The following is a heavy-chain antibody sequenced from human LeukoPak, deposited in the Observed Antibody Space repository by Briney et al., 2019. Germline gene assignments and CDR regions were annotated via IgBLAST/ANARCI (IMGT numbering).Heavy chain of an antibody. J-gene: IGHJ4*02. CDR2: ISSSSSTI. CDR1: GFTFSSYS. D-gene: IGHD6-19*01. Sequence: PGGSLRLSCAASGFTFSSYSMNWVRQAPGKGLEWVSYISSSSSTIYYADSVKGRFTISRDNAKNSMYLQMNSLRAEDTAVYYCARDQKSPKQWLPLDYWGQGTLVTVSS. CDR3: ARDQKSPKQWLPLDY. V-gene: IGHV3-48*01.